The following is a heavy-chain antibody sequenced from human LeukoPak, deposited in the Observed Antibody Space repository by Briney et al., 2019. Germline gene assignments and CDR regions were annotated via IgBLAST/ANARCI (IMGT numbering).Heavy chain of an antibody. J-gene: IGHJ4*02. D-gene: IGHD2-2*01. CDR2: IYYSGST. CDR1: GGSISSGDYY. CDR3: ARILVVPAPYFDY. V-gene: IGHV4-30-4*08. Sequence: SQTLSLTCTVSGGSISSGDYYWSWLRQPPGTGLEWIGYIYYSGSTYYNPSLKSRVTISVDTSKNQFSLKLSSVTAADTAVYYCARILVVPAPYFDYWGQGTLVTVS.